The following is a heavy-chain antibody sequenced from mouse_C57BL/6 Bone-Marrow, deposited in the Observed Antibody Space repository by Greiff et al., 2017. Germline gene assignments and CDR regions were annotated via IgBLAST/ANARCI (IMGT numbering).Heavy chain of an antibody. CDR2: IYPGDGTP. V-gene: IGHV1-82*01. D-gene: IGHD1-1*01. CDR1: GYAFSSSW. J-gene: IGHJ4*01. CDR3: APHYYGSSYYYAMDY. Sequence: VQVVESGPELVKPGASVKISCKASGYAFSSSWMNWVKQRPGKGLEWIGRIYPGDGTPNYNGKFKGKATLTADKSSSTACMQLSSLTSEDSAVYFCAPHYYGSSYYYAMDYWGQGTSVTVSS.